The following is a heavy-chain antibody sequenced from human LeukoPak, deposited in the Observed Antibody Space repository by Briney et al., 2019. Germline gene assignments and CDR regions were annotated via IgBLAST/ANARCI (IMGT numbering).Heavy chain of an antibody. Sequence: GGPLRLSCAASGFTFSSYAITWVRQAPGKGLEWVSSIRSTGDSTFYADSVKGRFTISRDNSKNTLYLQMNSLRAEDTAVYYCAKDENYYYDSSGSYDFDYWGQGTLVTVSS. CDR2: IRSTGDST. V-gene: IGHV3-23*01. D-gene: IGHD3-22*01. CDR1: GFTFSSYA. CDR3: AKDENYYYDSSGSYDFDY. J-gene: IGHJ4*02.